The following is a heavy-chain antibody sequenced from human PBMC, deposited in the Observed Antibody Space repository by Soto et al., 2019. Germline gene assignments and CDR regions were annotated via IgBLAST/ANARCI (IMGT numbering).Heavy chain of an antibody. CDR1: AASAPSGYGC. J-gene: IGHJ4*02. D-gene: IGHD3-3*01. CDR2: MHDSGTT. CDR3: ARGGLYDLWSGLFD. Sequence: PSDTLSRPCSVSAASAPSGYGCCNWISQTPGTGLEWLGYMHDSGTTSYNPSLKSRVTISRDTSKNQFSLKLTSVSAADTAVYFCARGGLYDLWSGLFDWGQGIRVTFS. V-gene: IGHV4-30-4*01.